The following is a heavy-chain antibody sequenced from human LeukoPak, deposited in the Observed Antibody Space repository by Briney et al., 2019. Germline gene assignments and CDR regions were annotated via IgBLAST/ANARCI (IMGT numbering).Heavy chain of an antibody. Sequence: SETLSLTCAVYGGSFSGYYWSWIRQPPGKGLEWIGEINHSGSTNYNPSLKSQVTISVDTSKNQFSLKLSSVTAADTAVYYCARGPRVVPAAITYWGQGTLVTVSS. CDR2: INHSGST. J-gene: IGHJ4*02. CDR1: GGSFSGYY. CDR3: ARGPRVVPAAITY. V-gene: IGHV4-34*01. D-gene: IGHD2-2*02.